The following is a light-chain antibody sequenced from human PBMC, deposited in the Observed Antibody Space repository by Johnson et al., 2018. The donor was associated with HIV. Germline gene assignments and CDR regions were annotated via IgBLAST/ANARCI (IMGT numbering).Light chain of an antibody. CDR2: ENS. CDR1: SSNIGNKY. Sequence: QSVLTQPPSVSAAPGQKVTISCSGSSSNIGNKYVSWYQQLPGTAPKLLIYENSKRPSGIPDRFSGSKSGTSATLGITGLQTGDEADYYCGTWDTSLRAGGGFGTGTKVTVL. CDR3: GTWDTSLRAGGG. J-gene: IGLJ1*01. V-gene: IGLV1-51*02.